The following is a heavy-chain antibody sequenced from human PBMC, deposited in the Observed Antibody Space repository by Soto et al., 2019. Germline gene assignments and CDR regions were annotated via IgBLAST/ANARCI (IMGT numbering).Heavy chain of an antibody. J-gene: IGHJ6*02. CDR1: GLTFDNHA. CDR2: IDRVGRTI. CDR3: ARDLTGYAMDV. Sequence: GGSLRLSCAASGLTFDNHAMDWVRQAPGKGLEWVSYIDRVGRTIYYADSVKGRFTISRDNAKNSVYLQMNSLGAEDTAVYYCARDLTGYAMDVWGQGTTVTVSS. V-gene: IGHV3-48*03. D-gene: IGHD3-9*01.